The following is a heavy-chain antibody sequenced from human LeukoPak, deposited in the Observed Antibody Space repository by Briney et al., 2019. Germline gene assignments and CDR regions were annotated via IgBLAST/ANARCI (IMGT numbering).Heavy chain of an antibody. V-gene: IGHV3-30-3*01. CDR3: ARDRGFYFDY. D-gene: IGHD3-10*01. CDR2: ISYDGSNK. CDR1: GFTFSSYA. J-gene: IGHJ4*02. Sequence: GRSLRLSCAASGFTFSSYAMHWVRQAPGKGLEWAAVISYDGSNKYYADSVKGRFTISRDNSKNTLYLQMNSLRAEDTAVYYCARDRGFYFDYWGQGTLVTVSS.